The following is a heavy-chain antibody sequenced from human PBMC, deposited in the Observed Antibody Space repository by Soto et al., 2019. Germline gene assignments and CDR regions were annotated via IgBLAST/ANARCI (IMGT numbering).Heavy chain of an antibody. D-gene: IGHD3-22*01. CDR2: INPSGDFT. CDR3: ARDNSYDSGGAKGWYFDL. J-gene: IGHJ2*01. V-gene: IGHV1-46*04. CDR1: GYTITRHW. Sequence: QVQLVQSGAEVKKPGASVKVSCKASGYTITRHWMHWVRQAPGQGLEWMGVINPSGDFTIYAQKLQGRVTGTRDTYPSTVYMELSSLRSQDTAVYYCARDNSYDSGGAKGWYFDLWGRGTLVTVSS.